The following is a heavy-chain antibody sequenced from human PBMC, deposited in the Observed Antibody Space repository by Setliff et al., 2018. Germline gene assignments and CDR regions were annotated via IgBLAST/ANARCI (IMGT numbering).Heavy chain of an antibody. CDR2: IIPMFGT. D-gene: IGHD2-21*01. CDR3: ARGHFTYCGGDCYTQFDY. V-gene: IGHV1-69*13. CDR1: GGTFSSYV. Sequence: SVKVSCKASGGTFSSYVISWVREAPGQGLEWMGGIIPMFGTNYAQKFQGRVTITADESTSTAYMELSSLGSEDTAVYYCARGHFTYCGGDCYTQFDYWGQGTLVTVSS. J-gene: IGHJ4*02.